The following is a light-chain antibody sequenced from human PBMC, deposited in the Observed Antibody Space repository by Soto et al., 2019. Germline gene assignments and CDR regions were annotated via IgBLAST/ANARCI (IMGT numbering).Light chain of an antibody. CDR3: LQDNDYPRT. Sequence: AIQMTQSPSSLSASVGDRVTITCRASQGIRDEVGWYQQRPGEAPRLLIYGTSNLQGGVPSRFSGRGSGTDFTLTISSLQPEDFATYYCLQDNDYPRTFGQGTKVEIK. CDR1: QGIRDE. J-gene: IGKJ1*01. CDR2: GTS. V-gene: IGKV1-6*01.